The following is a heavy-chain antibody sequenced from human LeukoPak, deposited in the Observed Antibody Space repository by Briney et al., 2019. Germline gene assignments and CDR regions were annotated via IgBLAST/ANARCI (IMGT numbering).Heavy chain of an antibody. D-gene: IGHD2-15*01. CDR1: GVSVSSGSYY. CDR2: IYYSGST. J-gene: IGHJ3*02. V-gene: IGHV4-61*01. CDR3: ARVRYCSGGSCYSPDDAFDI. Sequence: SETLSLTCTVSGVSVSSGSYYWSWIRQPPGKGLEWIGYIYYSGSTNYNPSLKSRVTISVDTSKNQFSLKLSSVTAADTAVYYCARVRYCSGGSCYSPDDAFDIWGQGTMVTVSS.